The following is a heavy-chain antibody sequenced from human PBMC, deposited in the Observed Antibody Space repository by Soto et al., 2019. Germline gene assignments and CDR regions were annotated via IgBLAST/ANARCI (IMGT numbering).Heavy chain of an antibody. J-gene: IGHJ6*03. CDR3: ARAQGYYGDYGYYYYMDV. D-gene: IGHD4-17*01. Sequence: GGSLRLSCAASGFTFSDYYMSWIRQAPGKGLEWVSYISSSGSTIYYADSVKGRFTISRDNAKNSLYLQVNSLRAEDTAVYYCARAQGYYGDYGYYYYMDVWGKGTTVTVSS. CDR1: GFTFSDYY. CDR2: ISSSGSTI. V-gene: IGHV3-11*01.